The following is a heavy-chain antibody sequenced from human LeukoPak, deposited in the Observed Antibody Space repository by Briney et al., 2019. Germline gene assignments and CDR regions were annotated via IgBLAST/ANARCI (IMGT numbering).Heavy chain of an antibody. CDR3: AREWGNSYMDV. J-gene: IGHJ6*03. D-gene: IGHD2/OR15-2a*01. Sequence: GGSLRLSCAASGFTVSSNYMSWVRPAPGKGLEWVSVIYSGGSTYYADSVKGRFTISRDNSKNTLYLQMNSLRAEDTAVYYCAREWGNSYMDVWGKGTTVTVSS. CDR1: GFTVSSNY. V-gene: IGHV3-53*01. CDR2: IYSGGST.